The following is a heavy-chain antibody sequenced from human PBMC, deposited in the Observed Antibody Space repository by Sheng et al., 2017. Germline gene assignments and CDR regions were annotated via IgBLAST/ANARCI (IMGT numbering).Heavy chain of an antibody. CDR3: ARGFESARYYYYYGMDV. V-gene: IGHV4-38-2*01. CDR1: GYSISSGYY. CDR2: IYHSGST. J-gene: IGHJ6*02. Sequence: QVQLQESGPGLVKPSETLSLTCAVSGYSISSGYYWGWIRQPPGKGLEWIGSIYHSGSTYYNPSLKSRVTISVDTSKNQFSLKLSSVTAADTAVYYCARGFESARYYYYYGMDVWGQGTTVTVSS. D-gene: IGHD6-6*01.